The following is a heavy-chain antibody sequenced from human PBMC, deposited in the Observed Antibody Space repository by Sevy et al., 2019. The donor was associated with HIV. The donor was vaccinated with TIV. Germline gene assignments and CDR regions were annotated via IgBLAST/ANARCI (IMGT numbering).Heavy chain of an antibody. CDR2: FTGSGTNT. CDR1: GFTFSSYA. CDR3: AKDSILVAGHFDY. D-gene: IGHD6-19*01. V-gene: IGHV3-23*01. J-gene: IGHJ4*02. Sequence: GGSLRLSCAASGFTFSSYAMSWVRQAPGKGLEWVSSFTGSGTNTFYTDSVEGRFTISRDNSKDTLYLQMNSLRAEDTAVYYCAKDSILVAGHFDYWGQGTLVTVSS.